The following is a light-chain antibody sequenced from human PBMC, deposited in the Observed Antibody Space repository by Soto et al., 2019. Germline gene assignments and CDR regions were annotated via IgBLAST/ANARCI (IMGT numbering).Light chain of an antibody. CDR3: QQYGSSPGLT. Sequence: EIVLTQSPGTLSLSPGERATHSCRASQSLSSSYLAWYQQKPGQAPRLLIYGASNRATGIPDRFSGSGSGTDFTLTISRLEPEDFAVYYCQQYGSSPGLTFGGGTKVDIK. V-gene: IGKV3-20*01. J-gene: IGKJ4*01. CDR2: GAS. CDR1: QSLSSSY.